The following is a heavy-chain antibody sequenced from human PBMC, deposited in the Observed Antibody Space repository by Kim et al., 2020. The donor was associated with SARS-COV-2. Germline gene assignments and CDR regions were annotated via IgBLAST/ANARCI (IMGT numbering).Heavy chain of an antibody. J-gene: IGHJ4*02. CDR3: ARSYYYDSSGYYYFDY. V-gene: IGHV1-69*01. D-gene: IGHD3-22*01. Sequence: KFQGRVTITADESTSTAYMELSSLRSEDTAVYYCARSYYYDSSGYYYFDYWGQGTLVTVSS.